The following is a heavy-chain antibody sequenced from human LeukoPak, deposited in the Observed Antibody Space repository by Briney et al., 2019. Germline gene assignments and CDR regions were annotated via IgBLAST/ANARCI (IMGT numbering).Heavy chain of an antibody. D-gene: IGHD6-19*01. CDR2: ISGSGSGGST. CDR3: AKEGGQWLVLPKNYFDY. V-gene: IGHV3-23*01. CDR1: GFTFSGSA. J-gene: IGHJ4*02. Sequence: PGGSLRLSCAASGFTFSGSAMSWVRQAPGKGLEWVSNISGSGSGGSTYYADSVKGRFTISRDNSKNTLYLQMNSLRAEDTAVYYCAKEGGQWLVLPKNYFDYWGQGTLVTVSS.